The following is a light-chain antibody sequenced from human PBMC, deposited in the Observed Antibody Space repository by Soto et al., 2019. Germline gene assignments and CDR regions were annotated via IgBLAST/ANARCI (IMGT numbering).Light chain of an antibody. CDR2: ATS. J-gene: IGKJ4*01. V-gene: IGKV3-11*01. Sequence: EVVLTQSPATLSLSPGEGATLSCRASQSIGNYLAWYQQKPGQAPRLLIYATSNRATGIPARFSGSGSGTDFTLTISSLEPEDFVVYYCHQYGASPLTFGGGTKVEIK. CDR1: QSIGNY. CDR3: HQYGASPLT.